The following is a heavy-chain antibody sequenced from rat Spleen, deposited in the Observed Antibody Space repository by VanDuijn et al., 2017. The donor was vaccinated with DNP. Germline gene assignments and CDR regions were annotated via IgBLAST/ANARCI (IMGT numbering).Heavy chain of an antibody. CDR1: GFSLTSYG. Sequence: QVQLKESGPGLVQPSQTLSLTCTVSGFSLTSYGVSWVRQPPGKGLEWIAAISSGGGTYYNSTLKSRLSISRDTSKSQVFLKLNSLQTEDTAIYFWARSRRFNSYAMDAWGQGTSVTVSS. D-gene: IGHD1-5*01. J-gene: IGHJ4*01. V-gene: IGHV2S12*01. CDR3: ARSRRFNSYAMDA. CDR2: ISSGGGT.